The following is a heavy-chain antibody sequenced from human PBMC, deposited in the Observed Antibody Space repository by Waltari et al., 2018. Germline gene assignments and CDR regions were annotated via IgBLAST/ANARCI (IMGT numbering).Heavy chain of an antibody. CDR1: GYSISSGYY. CDR2: IYHSGST. Sequence: QVQLQESGPGLVKPSETLSLTCAVSGYSISSGYYWGWIRQPPGKGLEWIGSIYHSGSTYYNPSLKSRVTISVDTSKNQFSLKLSSVTAADTAVYYCARPRPETGDRFHYFDYWGQGTLVTVSS. D-gene: IGHD7-27*01. CDR3: ARPRPETGDRFHYFDY. J-gene: IGHJ4*02. V-gene: IGHV4-38-2*01.